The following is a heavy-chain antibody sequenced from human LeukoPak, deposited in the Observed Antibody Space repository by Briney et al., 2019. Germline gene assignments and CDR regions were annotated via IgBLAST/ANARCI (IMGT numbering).Heavy chain of an antibody. J-gene: IGHJ4*02. Sequence: GGSLRLSCAASGFAFNTYSMNWVRQAPGKGLEWVSGITNSGENTYYADSVKGRFTISRDNSKNTLFLEMNSLRVEDTAVYYCAKGRGFRVWDPWDNWGQGTLITVSS. D-gene: IGHD3-16*01. CDR1: GFAFNTYS. V-gene: IGHV3-23*01. CDR3: AKGRGFRVWDPWDN. CDR2: ITNSGENT.